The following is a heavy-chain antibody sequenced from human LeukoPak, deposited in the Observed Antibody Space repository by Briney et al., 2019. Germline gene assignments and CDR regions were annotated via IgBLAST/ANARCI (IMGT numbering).Heavy chain of an antibody. CDR3: ARVDYGDYLNWFDP. J-gene: IGHJ5*02. D-gene: IGHD4-17*01. V-gene: IGHV4-39*01. CDR2: IYYSGST. CDR1: GGSISSSSYY. Sequence: SETLSLTCTVSGGSISSSSYYWGWIRQPPGKGQEWIGSIYYSGSTYYNPSLKSRVTISVDTSKNQFSLKLSSVAAADTAVYYCARVDYGDYLNWFDPWGQGTLVTVSS.